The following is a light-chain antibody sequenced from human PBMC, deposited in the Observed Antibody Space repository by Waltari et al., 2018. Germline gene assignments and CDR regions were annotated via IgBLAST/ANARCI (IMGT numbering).Light chain of an antibody. Sequence: DVQMTQTPSTLSASVGDRVTITCRASPSVSAWVAWDQQKPGKAPKLLISQSSYLEDGGPSRFSGSASGTEFPFTIASLQADDFATYYCQQCHTFPKAFGQGTKVEV. CDR2: QSS. CDR3: QQCHTFPKA. J-gene: IGKJ1*01. V-gene: IGKV1-5*03. CDR1: PSVSAW.